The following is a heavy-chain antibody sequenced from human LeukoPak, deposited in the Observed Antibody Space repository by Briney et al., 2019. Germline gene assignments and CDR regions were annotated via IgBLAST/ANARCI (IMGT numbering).Heavy chain of an antibody. CDR2: IYYSGST. CDR3: ASEHYYDILTGYSNAFDI. Sequence: SETLSLTCTVSGGSISSYYWSWIRQPPGKGLEWIGYIYYSGSTNYNPSLKSRVTISVDTSKNQFSLKLSSVTAADTAVYYCASEHYYDILTGYSNAFDIWGQGTMVTVSS. CDR1: GGSISSYY. J-gene: IGHJ3*02. V-gene: IGHV4-59*01. D-gene: IGHD3-9*01.